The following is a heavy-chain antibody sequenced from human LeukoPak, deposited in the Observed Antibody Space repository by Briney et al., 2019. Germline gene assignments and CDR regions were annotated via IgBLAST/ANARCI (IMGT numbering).Heavy chain of an antibody. Sequence: PSETLSLTCTVSGGSISSYYWSWIRQPPGKGLEWIGYIYYSGSTNYNPSLKSRVTISVDTSKNQFSLKLSSVTAADTAVYYCARQHYYGSGSRYAFDIWGQGTIVTVSS. V-gene: IGHV4-59*08. D-gene: IGHD3-10*01. CDR2: IYYSGST. CDR3: ARQHYYGSGSRYAFDI. CDR1: GGSISSYY. J-gene: IGHJ3*02.